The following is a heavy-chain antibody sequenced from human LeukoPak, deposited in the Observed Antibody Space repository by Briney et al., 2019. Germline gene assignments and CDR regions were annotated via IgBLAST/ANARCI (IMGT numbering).Heavy chain of an antibody. CDR1: GGSISSSSYY. CDR2: IYYSGST. D-gene: IGHD6-19*01. J-gene: IGHJ4*02. V-gene: IGHV4-39*01. Sequence: PSETLSLTCTVSGGSISSSSYYWGWIRQPPGKGLEWIGSIYYSGSTYYNPSLKSRVTISVDTSKNQFSLKLSSVTAADTAVYYCARRGVRGSSGWGRGYFDYWGQGTLVTVSS. CDR3: ARRGVRGSSGWGRGYFDY.